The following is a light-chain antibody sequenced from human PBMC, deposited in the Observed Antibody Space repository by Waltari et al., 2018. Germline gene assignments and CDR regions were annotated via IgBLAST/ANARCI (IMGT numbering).Light chain of an antibody. Sequence: SYMLTQPPSVSVAPGQTARITCGGAAIGERVVHWCQQRPGQAPVSVIYYVTDRPSGIPDRFSGSHSGDTATLIISRVEAGDEADYYCQVWDSSRHHVIFGGGTRLTVL. CDR2: YVT. J-gene: IGLJ2*01. V-gene: IGLV3-21*04. CDR1: AIGERV. CDR3: QVWDSSRHHVI.